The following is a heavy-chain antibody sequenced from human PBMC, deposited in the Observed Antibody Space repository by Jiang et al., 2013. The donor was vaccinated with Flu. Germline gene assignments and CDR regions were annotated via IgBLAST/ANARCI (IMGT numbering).Heavy chain of an antibody. CDR1: GGTFSTSA. Sequence: VQLVESGAEMKKPGSSVKVSCKASGGTFSTSAISWVRQAPGQGLEWMGGIIPIFGRGNYAQRFQGRVTITADESTRTVYMELSRLKYEDTAVFYCARGTHNFDVWGQGTMVTV. V-gene: IGHV1-69*01. CDR3: ARGTHNFDV. J-gene: IGHJ3*01. D-gene: IGHD1-14*01. CDR2: IIPIFGRG.